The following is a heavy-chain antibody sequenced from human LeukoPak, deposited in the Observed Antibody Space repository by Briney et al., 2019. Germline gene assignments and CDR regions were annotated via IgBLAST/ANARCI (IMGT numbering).Heavy chain of an antibody. CDR3: ARSVVVVAAEEFYFDY. CDR1: GVSISSGDYY. Sequence: PSETLSLTCTVSGVSISSGDYYWSWIRQPPGKGLEWIGYIYYSGSTYYNPSLKSRVTISVDTSKNQFSLKLSSVTAADTAVYYCARSVVVVAAEEFYFDYWGQGTLVTVSS. J-gene: IGHJ4*02. D-gene: IGHD2-15*01. CDR2: IYYSGST. V-gene: IGHV4-30-4*02.